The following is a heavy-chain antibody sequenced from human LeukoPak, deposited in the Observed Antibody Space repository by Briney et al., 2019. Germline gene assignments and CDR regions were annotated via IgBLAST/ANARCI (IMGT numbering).Heavy chain of an antibody. V-gene: IGHV4-61*02. Sequence: SQTLSLTCTVSGGSISSGSYYWSWIRQPAGKGLEWIGRIYTSGSTNYNPSLKSRVTMSVDTSKNQFSLKLSSVTAADTAVYYCARVKNAFDIWGQGTMVTVSS. CDR2: IYTSGST. CDR1: GGSISSGSYY. J-gene: IGHJ3*02. CDR3: ARVKNAFDI.